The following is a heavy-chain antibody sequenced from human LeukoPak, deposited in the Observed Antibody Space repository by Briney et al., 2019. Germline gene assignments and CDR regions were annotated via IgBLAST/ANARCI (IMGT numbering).Heavy chain of an antibody. V-gene: IGHV3-7*01. D-gene: IGHD2-2*02. CDR3: ARAWEHTVIIPTTIRQYFFYYHMDV. J-gene: IGHJ6*03. CDR1: GFTFSNYW. CDR2: INQDGSEK. Sequence: PGGSLRLSCAASGFTFSNYWMSWVRQAPGKGLEWVANINQDGSEKYYVDSVKGRFTISRDNAKNSLDLQMSTLRAEDTAVYYCARAWEHTVIIPTTIRQYFFYYHMDVWGRGTTVTVSS.